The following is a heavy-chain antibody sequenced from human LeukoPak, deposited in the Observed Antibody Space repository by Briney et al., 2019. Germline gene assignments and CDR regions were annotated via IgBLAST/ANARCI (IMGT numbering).Heavy chain of an antibody. D-gene: IGHD3-22*01. CDR1: GGSISSSNW. Sequence: SETLSLTCAVSGGSISSSNWWSWVRQPPGKGLEWIGEIYLSGSTNYNPSLKSRVTISVDTSKNQFSLKLSSVTAADTAVYYCARATATMIVPQADAFDIWGQGTMVTVSS. V-gene: IGHV4-4*02. J-gene: IGHJ3*02. CDR3: ARATATMIVPQADAFDI. CDR2: IYLSGST.